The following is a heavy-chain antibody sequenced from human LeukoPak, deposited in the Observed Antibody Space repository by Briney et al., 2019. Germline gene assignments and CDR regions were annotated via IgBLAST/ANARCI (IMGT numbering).Heavy chain of an antibody. D-gene: IGHD6-13*01. V-gene: IGHV1-3*01. CDR3: AATQLDYFDY. Sequence: GASVKVSCKASGYTFTSYAMHWVRQAPGQRLEWMGWINAGNGNTKYSRKFQGRVTITRDTSASTAYMELSSLRSEDTAVYYCAATQLDYFDYWGQGTLVTVSS. CDR2: INAGNGNT. CDR1: GYTFTSYA. J-gene: IGHJ4*02.